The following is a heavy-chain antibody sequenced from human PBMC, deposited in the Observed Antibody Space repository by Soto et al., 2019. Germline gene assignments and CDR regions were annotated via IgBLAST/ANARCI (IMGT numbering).Heavy chain of an antibody. CDR1: GYTFTSYG. CDR2: ISAYNGNT. CDR3: ARDRTRQGASDAFDI. Sequence: ASVKVSCKASGYTFTSYGISWVRQAPGQGLEWMGWISAYNGNTNYAQKLQGRVTMTTDTSTSTAYMELRSLRSDDTAVYYCARDRTRQGASDAFDIWGQGTMVTVSS. J-gene: IGHJ3*02. V-gene: IGHV1-18*01. D-gene: IGHD1-7*01.